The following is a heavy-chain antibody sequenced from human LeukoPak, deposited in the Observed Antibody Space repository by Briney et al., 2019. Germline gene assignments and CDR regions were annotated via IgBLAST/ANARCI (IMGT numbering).Heavy chain of an antibody. J-gene: IGHJ4*02. V-gene: IGHV3-30*04. CDR3: ARVYLERLTAGYFDH. CDR1: GFTFSTYA. D-gene: IGHD2-8*01. CDR2: ISDDGRHN. Sequence: PGGSLRLSCAASGFTFSTYAMNWVRQAPGKGLEWVAVISDDGRHNYYADSVKGRFTISRDNSKSTLYLQMNSLRDDDSAAYFCARVYLERLTAGYFDHWGQGTQVTASP.